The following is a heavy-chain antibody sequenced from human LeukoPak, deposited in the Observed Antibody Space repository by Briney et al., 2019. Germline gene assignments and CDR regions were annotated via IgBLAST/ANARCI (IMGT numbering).Heavy chain of an antibody. D-gene: IGHD4-17*01. CDR2: IWYDGSNK. V-gene: IGHV3-33*01. J-gene: IGHJ4*02. CDR3: ARDRSTVTTGPGY. CDR1: GFTFSSYG. Sequence: GGSLRLSCAASGFTFSSYGMHWVRQAPGKGLEWVAVIWYDGSNKYYADSVKGRFTISRDNSKNTLYLQMNSLRAKDTAVYYCARDRSTVTTGPGYWGQGTLVTVSS.